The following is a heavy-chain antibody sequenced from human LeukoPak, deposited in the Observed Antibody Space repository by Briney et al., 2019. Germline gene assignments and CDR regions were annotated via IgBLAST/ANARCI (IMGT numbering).Heavy chain of an antibody. V-gene: IGHV3-48*02. CDR2: IRSNSSTI. CDR3: ARDRHGYSGYEFYYYGMDV. Sequence: GGSLRLSCAASGFTFSSYSMNWVRQAPGKGLEWVSYIRSNSSTIYYADSVKGRFTISRDNAKNSLYLQMNSLRDEDTAVYYCARDRHGYSGYEFYYYGMDVWGQGTTVTVSS. D-gene: IGHD5-12*01. J-gene: IGHJ6*02. CDR1: GFTFSSYS.